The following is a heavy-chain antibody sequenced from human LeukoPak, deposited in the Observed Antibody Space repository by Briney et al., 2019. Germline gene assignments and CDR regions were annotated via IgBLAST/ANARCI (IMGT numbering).Heavy chain of an antibody. V-gene: IGHV3-53*01. CDR1: GFTVSSNY. D-gene: IGHD7-27*01. CDR3: AKDGGLWVSAHWGDS. J-gene: IGHJ4*02. CDR2: IYSGGST. Sequence: GGSLRLSCAASGFTVSSNYMSWVRQAPGKGLEWVSVIYSGGSTYYADSVKGRFTISRDNSKNTLYLQMNSLRAEDTAVYYCAKDGGLWVSAHWGDSWGRGTLVTVSS.